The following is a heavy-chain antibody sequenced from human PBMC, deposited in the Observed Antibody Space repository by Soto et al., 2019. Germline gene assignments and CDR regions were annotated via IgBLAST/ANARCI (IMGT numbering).Heavy chain of an antibody. CDR2: IYYSGST. Sequence: SETLSLTCTVSGGPISSYYWSWIRQPPGKGLEWIGYIYYSGSTNYNPSLKSRVTISVDTSKNQFSLKLSSVTAADTAVYYCARGAPNYDILTGYSPDAFDIWGQGTMVTVSS. D-gene: IGHD3-9*01. V-gene: IGHV4-59*01. J-gene: IGHJ3*02. CDR1: GGPISSYY. CDR3: ARGAPNYDILTGYSPDAFDI.